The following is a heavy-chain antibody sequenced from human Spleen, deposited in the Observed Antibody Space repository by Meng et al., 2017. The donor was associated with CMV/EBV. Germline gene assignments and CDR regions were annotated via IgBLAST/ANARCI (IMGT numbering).Heavy chain of an antibody. D-gene: IGHD4-23*01. CDR2: INPNSGGT. J-gene: IGHJ4*02. V-gene: IGHV1-2*02. CDR3: AREVFRGLVVTRAFDY. Sequence: ASVKVSCKASGYTFTGYYMHWVRQAPGQGLEWMGWINPNSGGTNYAQKFQGRVTMTRDTSISTAYMALSRLRSDDTAVYYCAREVFRGLVVTRAFDYWGQGTLVTVSS. CDR1: GYTFTGYY.